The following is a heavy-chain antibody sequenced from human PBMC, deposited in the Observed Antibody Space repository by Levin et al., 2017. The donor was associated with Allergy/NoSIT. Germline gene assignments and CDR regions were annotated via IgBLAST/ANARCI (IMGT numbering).Heavy chain of an antibody. J-gene: IGHJ2*01. Sequence: GGSLRLSCVASGFTFSDYAMHWVRQAPGKGLEWVAHISNDGSYKYYADSVRGRFTISRDNSNNTLSVHMNSLRADDSAVYYCAKDSAEDFYFGFWVSGTLVTVPS. D-gene: IGHD6-13*01. CDR3: AKDSAEDFYFGF. CDR2: ISNDGSYK. V-gene: IGHV3-30-3*01. CDR1: GFTFSDYA.